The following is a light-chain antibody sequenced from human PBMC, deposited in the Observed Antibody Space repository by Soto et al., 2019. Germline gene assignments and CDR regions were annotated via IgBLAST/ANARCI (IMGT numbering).Light chain of an antibody. Sequence: DIVMTQSPDSLAVSLGERATIDCKSSQSLLYSSNNKNYLAWYQQKPGQPPKLLIYWASTRESGVPDRFSGSGSGTDFTRAISSLQAEDVAVYYCHQYYTTPWTCGQGPKVEVK. V-gene: IGKV4-1*01. CDR1: QSLLYSSNNKNY. CDR3: HQYYTTPWT. J-gene: IGKJ1*01. CDR2: WAS.